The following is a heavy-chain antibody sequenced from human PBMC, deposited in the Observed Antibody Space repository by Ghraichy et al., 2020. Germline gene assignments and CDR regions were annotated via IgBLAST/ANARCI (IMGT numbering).Heavy chain of an antibody. D-gene: IGHD6-19*01. CDR3: TTDPGQWLSFDY. J-gene: IGHJ4*02. V-gene: IGHV3-15*07. CDR1: GFIFSNAW. CDR2: IKKKADGETT. Sequence: GESLNISCEASGFIFSNAWMNWVHQAPGKGPEWVGRIKKKADGETTDYAAPVKGRFTISRDDSKNTLYLQMNSLKSEDTAVYYCTTDPGQWLSFDYWGLGTLVTVSS.